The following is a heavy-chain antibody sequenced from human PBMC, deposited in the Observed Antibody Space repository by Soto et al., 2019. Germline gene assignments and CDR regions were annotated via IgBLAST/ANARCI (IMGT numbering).Heavy chain of an antibody. V-gene: IGHV3-15*07. D-gene: IGHD3-10*01. CDR3: VWFGEDYYYFGMDV. Sequence: EVQLVESGGGLVKPGGSRRLSCTASGFIFSYAWLNWVRQAPGKGLEWVGRLKSRGGGGSADYAAAVKGRFTISRHDSKNTLYLQMDSLQTEDTAVYYCVWFGEDYYYFGMDVWGQGTTVTVSS. CDR2: LKSRGGGGSA. J-gene: IGHJ6*02. CDR1: GFIFSYAW.